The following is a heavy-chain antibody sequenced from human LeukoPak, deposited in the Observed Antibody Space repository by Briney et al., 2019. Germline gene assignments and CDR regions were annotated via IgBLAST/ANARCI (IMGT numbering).Heavy chain of an antibody. CDR1: GFTFSSYG. CDR3: AKGLVAAEGDYYFDY. CDR2: IRYDGSNK. D-gene: IGHD2-15*01. Sequence: GGSLRLSCAASGFTFSSYGMHWVRQAPGKGLEWVAFIRYDGSNKYYADSVKGRFTISRDNSKNTLYLQMNSLRAEDTAVYYCAKGLVAAEGDYYFDYWGQGTLVTVSS. J-gene: IGHJ4*02. V-gene: IGHV3-30*02.